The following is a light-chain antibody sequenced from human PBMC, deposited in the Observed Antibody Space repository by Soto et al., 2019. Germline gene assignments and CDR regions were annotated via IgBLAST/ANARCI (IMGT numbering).Light chain of an antibody. V-gene: IGKV3-20*01. Sequence: EIVLTQSPGTLSLSPGERATLSCRASQSVSSTYIAWYQQNPGQAPRLLIYGASSRATGIPDRFSGSGSGTDFTLTISRLEPEDFAVYYCQQYNNWPPWTFGQGTKVEIK. J-gene: IGKJ1*01. CDR1: QSVSSTY. CDR2: GAS. CDR3: QQYNNWPPWT.